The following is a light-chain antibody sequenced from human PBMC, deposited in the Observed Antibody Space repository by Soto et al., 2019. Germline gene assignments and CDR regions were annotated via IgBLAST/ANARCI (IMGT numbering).Light chain of an antibody. CDR3: QQHGSSPWT. Sequence: EILFTQSPGTLALSPGERATLSCRARQSVSSSYLAWYQQRPGQPPRLLIYGASIRATGIPDRFSGSGSGTDFTLTISRLEPEDFEVYFCQQHGSSPWTFGQGTKVDIK. V-gene: IGKV3-20*01. J-gene: IGKJ1*01. CDR2: GAS. CDR1: QSVSSSY.